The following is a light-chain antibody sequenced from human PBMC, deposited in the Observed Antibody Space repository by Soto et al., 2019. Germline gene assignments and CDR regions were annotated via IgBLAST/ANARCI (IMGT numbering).Light chain of an antibody. CDR1: QSISSW. V-gene: IGKV1-5*03. CDR2: KAS. Sequence: DIQVTQSPSTLSASVGDRVTITCRASQSISSWLAWYQQKPGKAPKLLIYKASSLESGVPSRFSGSGSGTEFTLTISSLQPDDFATYYCQQYNNYLTFGPGTKLEIK. J-gene: IGKJ2*01. CDR3: QQYNNYLT.